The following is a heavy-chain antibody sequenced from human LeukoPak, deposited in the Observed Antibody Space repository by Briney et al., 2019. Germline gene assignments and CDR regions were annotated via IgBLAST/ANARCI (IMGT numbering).Heavy chain of an antibody. D-gene: IGHD3-22*01. J-gene: IGHJ4*02. CDR2: ISAYNGNT. V-gene: IGHV1-18*01. Sequence: ASVKVSCKASGYTFTSYGISWVRQAPGQGLEWMGWISAYNGNTNYAQKLQGRVTMTTDTSTSTAYMELRSLRSDDTAVYYCATGPVYYDSSGYYPIWGYWGQGTLVTVSS. CDR3: ATGPVYYDSSGYYPIWGY. CDR1: GYTFTSYG.